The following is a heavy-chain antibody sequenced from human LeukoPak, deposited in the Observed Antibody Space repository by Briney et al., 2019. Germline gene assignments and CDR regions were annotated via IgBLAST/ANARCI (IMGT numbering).Heavy chain of an antibody. CDR3: ASATMTTVTTFYYYGMDV. V-gene: IGHV4-4*02. CDR2: INHSGST. J-gene: IGHJ6*02. D-gene: IGHD4-17*01. Sequence: PSETLSLTCAVSGGFINSRDWWSWIRQPPGKGLEWIGEINHSGSTNYNPSLKSRVTISVDTSKNQFSLKLSSVTAADTAVYYCASATMTTVTTFYYYGMDVWGQGTTVTVSS. CDR1: GGFINSRDW.